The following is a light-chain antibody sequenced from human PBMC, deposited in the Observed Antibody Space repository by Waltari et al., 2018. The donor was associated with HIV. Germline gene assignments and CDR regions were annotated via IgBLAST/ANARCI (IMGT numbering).Light chain of an antibody. CDR1: ESVSNY. CDR3: QQRHNWPPLT. V-gene: IGKV3-11*01. Sequence: ETVLTQSPATLSLSPGERATLSCRASESVSNYLAWYHQKPGQPPRLLIYDSTQRATGIPARFSGSGSTTDLTLTISSLEPEDFGVYYCQQRHNWPPLTFGGGTKVEIK. J-gene: IGKJ4*01. CDR2: DST.